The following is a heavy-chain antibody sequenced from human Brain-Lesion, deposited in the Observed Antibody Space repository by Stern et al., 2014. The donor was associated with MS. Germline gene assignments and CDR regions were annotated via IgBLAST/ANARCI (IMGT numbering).Heavy chain of an antibody. V-gene: IGHV3-74*02. J-gene: IGHJ5*01. D-gene: IGHD3-10*01. Sequence: VQLVESGGGLVQPGGSLRLSCAASGFNFSNYWMHWVRQAPGKGLVWVSRVNNDGRRTSYADSVKGRFTMSRANAKNTLYLQMNSLRVEDTAIYYCARGERWFDSWGQGTLVTVSS. CDR1: GFNFSNYW. CDR3: ARGERWFDS. CDR2: VNNDGRRT.